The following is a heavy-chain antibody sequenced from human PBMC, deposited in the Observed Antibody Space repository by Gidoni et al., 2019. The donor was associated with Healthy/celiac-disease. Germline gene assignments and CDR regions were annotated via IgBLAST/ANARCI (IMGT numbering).Heavy chain of an antibody. CDR1: GFTFSSYS. CDR3: ATNPPTYDILTGYLFGMDV. CDR2: ISSSSSYI. Sequence: EVQLVESGGGLVKPGGSLRLSCAASGFTFSSYSMNWVRQAPGKGLEWVSSISSSSSYIYYADSVKGRFTISRDNAKNSLYLQMNSLRAEDTAVYYCATNPPTYDILTGYLFGMDVWGQGTTVTVSS. D-gene: IGHD3-9*01. V-gene: IGHV3-21*01. J-gene: IGHJ6*02.